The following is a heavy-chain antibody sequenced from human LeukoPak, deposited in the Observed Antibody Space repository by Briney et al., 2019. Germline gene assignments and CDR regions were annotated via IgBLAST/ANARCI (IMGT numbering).Heavy chain of an antibody. Sequence: AGRSLRLSCAASGFTFSSYAMSWVRQAPGKGLEWLSATSESEGSTYYADSMKGRFTISRDSSKNTLYLQIYSLRAEDTAVYYCAIAVGGWTPRDWGEGTLVTVSS. CDR2: TSESEGST. CDR1: GFTFSSYA. J-gene: IGHJ4*02. V-gene: IGHV3-23*01. D-gene: IGHD6-19*01. CDR3: AIAVGGWTPRD.